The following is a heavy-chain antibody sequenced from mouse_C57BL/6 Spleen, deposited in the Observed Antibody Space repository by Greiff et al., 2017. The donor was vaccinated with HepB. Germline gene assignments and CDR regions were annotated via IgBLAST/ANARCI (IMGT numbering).Heavy chain of an antibody. V-gene: IGHV5-9-1*02. D-gene: IGHD1-1*01. CDR2: ISSGGDYI. J-gene: IGHJ4*01. Sequence: EVQRVESGEGLVKPGGSLKLSCAASGFTFSSYAMSWVRQTPEKRLEWVAYISSGGDYIYYADTVKGRFTISRDNARNTLYLQMSSLKSEDTAMYYCTRDKDATTSAMDYWGQGTSVTVSS. CDR1: GFTFSSYA. CDR3: TRDKDATTSAMDY.